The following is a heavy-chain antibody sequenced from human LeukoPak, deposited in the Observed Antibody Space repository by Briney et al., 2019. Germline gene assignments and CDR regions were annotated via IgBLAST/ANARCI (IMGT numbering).Heavy chain of an antibody. CDR3: AGGKYYGSGTRPGYLGY. CDR2: MDNFGIK. CDR1: DFSVNNNY. J-gene: IGHJ4*02. D-gene: IGHD3-10*01. Sequence: GGSLRLSCAASDFSVNNNYVDWVRQAPGKGLEWVSCMDNFGIKTYADSVQGRFTVSRDSSRDMVFLQMNSLRVEDTAVYYCAGGKYYGSGTRPGYLGYWGLGTMVTVSS. V-gene: IGHV3-53*01.